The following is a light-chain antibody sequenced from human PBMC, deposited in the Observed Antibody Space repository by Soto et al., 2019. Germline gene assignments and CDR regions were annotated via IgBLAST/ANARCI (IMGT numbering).Light chain of an antibody. Sequence: EIVLTQSPATLSLSPGERATLSCRASHSVSSDLAWYQQKPGQAPRLLIYGASTRATGIPARFSGSGSGTDFTPTSSRLQSEFFADYYCQQYNNWWTFGQGTRVEIK. CDR2: GAS. J-gene: IGKJ1*01. CDR1: HSVSSD. CDR3: QQYNNWWT. V-gene: IGKV3-15*01.